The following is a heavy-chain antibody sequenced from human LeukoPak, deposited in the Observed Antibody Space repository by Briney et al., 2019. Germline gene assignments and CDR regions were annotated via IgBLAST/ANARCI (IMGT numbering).Heavy chain of an antibody. D-gene: IGHD6-13*01. Sequence: PSETLSLTCTVSGGSISRYYWSWIRQPPGKGLEWIGYIYSSGSTKYNPSLKGRVTISVDTSKNHFSLRLSSVTAADTAVYYCARVPTAAGTYYYDFHGLDVWGQGTTVTVSS. V-gene: IGHV4-59*01. CDR2: IYSSGST. CDR1: GGSISRYY. CDR3: ARVPTAAGTYYYDFHGLDV. J-gene: IGHJ6*02.